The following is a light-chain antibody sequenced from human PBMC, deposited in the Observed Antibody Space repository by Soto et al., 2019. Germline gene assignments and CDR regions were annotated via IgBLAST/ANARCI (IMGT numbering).Light chain of an antibody. CDR3: QHLNSYPIT. Sequence: IVVTQSPATLSVSPGERATLSCRASQSVSSNLAWYQQKPGRAPRLLIYAASTRATGVPATFTGSGSGTEFTLTISSLQPEDFATYYCQHLNSYPITFGQGTRLEIK. CDR2: AAS. V-gene: IGKV3-15*01. CDR1: QSVSSN. J-gene: IGKJ5*01.